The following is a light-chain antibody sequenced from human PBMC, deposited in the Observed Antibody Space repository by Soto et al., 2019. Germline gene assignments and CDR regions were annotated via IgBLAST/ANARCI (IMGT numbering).Light chain of an antibody. CDR2: VAS. V-gene: IGKV3-20*01. CDR3: QQYGSSPGT. Sequence: EIVLTQSPGTLSLSPGERATLSCRASQSVSSSYLAWYQQKPGQAPRLLIYVASSRATGIPDRFSGSGSGTDFPLTISRLAPEDFAVYYCQQYGSSPGTFGQGTKVEIK. CDR1: QSVSSSY. J-gene: IGKJ1*01.